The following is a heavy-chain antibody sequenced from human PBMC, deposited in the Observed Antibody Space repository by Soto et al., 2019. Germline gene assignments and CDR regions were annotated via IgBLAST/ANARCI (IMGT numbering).Heavy chain of an antibody. CDR3: TTGSTSTKNY. CDR2: IKSKTDGGTT. D-gene: IGHD6-6*01. CDR1: GFTFSNAW. V-gene: IGHV3-15*01. J-gene: IGHJ4*02. Sequence: GGSLRLSCAASGFTFSNAWLSWVRQAPGKGLEWVGRIKSKTDGGTTDYTAPMKGRFTISRDDSKNTLYLQMNSLKIEDTAVYYCTTGSTSTKNYWGQGTLVTVSS.